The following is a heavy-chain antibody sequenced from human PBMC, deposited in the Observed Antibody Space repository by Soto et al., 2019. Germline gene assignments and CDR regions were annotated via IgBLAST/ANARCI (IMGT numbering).Heavy chain of an antibody. J-gene: IGHJ4*02. D-gene: IGHD3-10*01. CDR3: AKDGVFGSGSSFDY. CDR1: GFTFSSDG. Sequence: QVQLVESGGGVVQPGRSLRLSCAASGFTFSSDGMHWVRQAPGKGLEWVAVISYDGINKYYADSVRGRFTISRDNSNNTLYLQMNSLSAEDTAVYYCAKDGVFGSGSSFDYWGQGTLVTVSS. V-gene: IGHV3-30*18. CDR2: ISYDGINK.